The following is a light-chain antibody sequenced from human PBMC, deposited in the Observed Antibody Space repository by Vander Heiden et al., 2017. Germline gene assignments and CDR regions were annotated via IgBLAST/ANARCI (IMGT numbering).Light chain of an antibody. CDR2: EVS. CDR3: SSYTSSSTWV. V-gene: IGLV2-14*01. Sequence: QSALTQPASVSGSPGPSITISCTGTSSDVGGYNYVSWYQQHAGKAPKLMIYEVSNRPSGVSNRFFGSKSGNTASLTISGLQAEDEADYYCSSYTSSSTWVIGGGTKLTVL. J-gene: IGLJ3*02. CDR1: SSDVGGYNY.